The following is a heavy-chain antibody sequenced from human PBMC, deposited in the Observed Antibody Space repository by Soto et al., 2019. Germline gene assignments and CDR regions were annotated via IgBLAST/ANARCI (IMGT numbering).Heavy chain of an antibody. J-gene: IGHJ4*02. V-gene: IGHV1-69*13. CDR3: ARGPYYYDSSGYPDPPYYFAY. CDR2: SIPIFGTA. Sequence: APVKVSWKAFGGSFSSYAISWGRQAPGQRLEWIGGSIPIFGTANYAQKFQGRVTITAAESTSKAYMELSSLRSEDTAVYYCARGPYYYDSSGYPDPPYYFAYWGQGTLVTVSS. D-gene: IGHD3-22*01. CDR1: GGSFSSYA.